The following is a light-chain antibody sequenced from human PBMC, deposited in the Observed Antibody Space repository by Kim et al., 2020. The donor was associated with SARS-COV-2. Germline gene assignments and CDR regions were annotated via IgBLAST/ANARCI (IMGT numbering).Light chain of an antibody. J-gene: IGLJ2*01. CDR1: SLRSYY. Sequence: SSELTQDPAVSVALGQTVRITCQGDSLRSYYATWYQRKPGQAPILVIYGKNNRPSGIPDRFSGSSSGNTASLTITGTQAGDEADYYCNSRDSSDNVVFGGGTKLTVL. V-gene: IGLV3-19*01. CDR2: GKN. CDR3: NSRDSSDNVV.